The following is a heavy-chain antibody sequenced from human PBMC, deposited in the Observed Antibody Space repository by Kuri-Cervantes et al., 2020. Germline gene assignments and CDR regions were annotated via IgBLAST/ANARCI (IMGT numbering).Heavy chain of an antibody. CDR1: GFTFSNYW. CDR2: IKQDGSEK. D-gene: IGHD2-21*02. CDR3: AREALYCDDY. V-gene: IGHV3-7*04. J-gene: IGHJ4*02. Sequence: GESLKISCAVSGFTFSNYWMSWVRQAPGKGLEWVANIKQDGSEKYYVDSVKGRFTISRDNAKNSVFLRMNSLRAEDTAVYYCAREALYCDDYWGQGTLVTVSS.